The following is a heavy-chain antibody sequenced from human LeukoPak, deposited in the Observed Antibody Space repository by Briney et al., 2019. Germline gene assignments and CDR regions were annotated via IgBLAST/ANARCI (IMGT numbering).Heavy chain of an antibody. CDR1: GFTFSSYG. CDR3: AKDLYSGYDFPFDY. J-gene: IGHJ4*02. D-gene: IGHD5-12*01. Sequence: GGSLRLSCAASGFTFSSYGMHWVRQAPGKGLEWVAVISYDGGNKYYADSVKGRFTISRDNSKNTLYLQMNSLRAEDTAVYYCAKDLYSGYDFPFDYWGQGTLVTVSS. V-gene: IGHV3-30*18. CDR2: ISYDGGNK.